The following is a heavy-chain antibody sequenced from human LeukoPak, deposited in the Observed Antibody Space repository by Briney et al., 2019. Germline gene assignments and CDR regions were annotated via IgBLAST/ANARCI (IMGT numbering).Heavy chain of an antibody. D-gene: IGHD3-16*02. J-gene: IGHJ4*02. CDR1: GYTFTTYD. CDR2: MNPNSGNT. V-gene: IGHV1-8*01. CDR3: ARANLGYVWGSYRYFDY. Sequence: ASVTVSCKASGYTFTTYDINWVRQATGQGLEWMRWMNPNSGNTGYAQKFQGRVTMTRNTSISTAYMELSSLRSEDTAVYYCARANLGYVWGSYRYFDYWGQGTLVTVSS.